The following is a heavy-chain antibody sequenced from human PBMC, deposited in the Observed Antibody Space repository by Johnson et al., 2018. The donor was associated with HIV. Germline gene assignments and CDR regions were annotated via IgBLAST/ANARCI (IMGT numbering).Heavy chain of an antibody. D-gene: IGHD6-25*01. CDR1: GFTFSSYG. CDR2: IRYDGSNK. V-gene: IGHV3-33*08. CDR3: ARFGMGSSGDAFDI. J-gene: IGHJ3*02. Sequence: QVQLVESGGDVVQPGRSLRLSCAASGFTFSSYGMHWVRQAPGKGLEWVAFIRYDGSNKYYADSVKGRFTISRDNSKNTLYLQMNSLRAEDTAVYYCARFGMGSSGDAFDIWGQGTMVTVSS.